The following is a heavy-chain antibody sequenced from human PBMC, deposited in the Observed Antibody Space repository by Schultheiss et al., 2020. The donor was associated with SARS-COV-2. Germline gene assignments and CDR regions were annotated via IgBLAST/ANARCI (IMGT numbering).Heavy chain of an antibody. D-gene: IGHD6-13*01. J-gene: IGHJ4*02. CDR1: GFTFSSYW. CDR2: IKQDGSEK. V-gene: IGHV3-7*01. CDR3: ARSQGIAAAGNY. Sequence: LSLTCAASGFTFSSYWMSWVRQAPGKGLEWVANIKQDGSEKYYVDSVKGRFTISRDNAKNSLYLQMNSLRAEDTAVYYCARSQGIAAAGNYWGQGTLVTVSS.